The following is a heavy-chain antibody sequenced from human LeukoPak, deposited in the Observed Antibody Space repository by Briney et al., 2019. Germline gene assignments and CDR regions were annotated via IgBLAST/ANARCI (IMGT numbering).Heavy chain of an antibody. CDR3: ARGCGGDCYSPHYYGMDV. CDR1: GGSFSGYY. J-gene: IGHJ6*02. V-gene: IGHV4-59*01. CDR2: IYYSGST. D-gene: IGHD2-21*02. Sequence: SETLSLTCAVYGGSFSGYYWSWIRQPPGKGLEWIGYIYYSGSTNYNPSLKSRVTISVDTSKNQFSLKLSSVTAADTAVYYCARGCGGDCYSPHYYGMDVWGQGTTVTVSS.